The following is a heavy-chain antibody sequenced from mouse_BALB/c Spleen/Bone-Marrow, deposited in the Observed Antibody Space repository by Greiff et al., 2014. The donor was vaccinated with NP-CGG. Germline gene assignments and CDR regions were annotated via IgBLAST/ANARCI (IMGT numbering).Heavy chain of an antibody. CDR2: IRNKASGYTT. CDR1: GFTFTDYY. D-gene: IGHD1-1*02. Sequence: EVKLMESGGGLVQPGGSLRLSCATSGFTFTDYYMSWVRQPPGKALEWLGFIRNKASGYTTDYSASVKGRFTISRDSSQSILYLQMNTLRAEDSATYYCAREYGYFDVWGAGTTVTVSS. J-gene: IGHJ1*01. CDR3: AREYGYFDV. V-gene: IGHV7-3*02.